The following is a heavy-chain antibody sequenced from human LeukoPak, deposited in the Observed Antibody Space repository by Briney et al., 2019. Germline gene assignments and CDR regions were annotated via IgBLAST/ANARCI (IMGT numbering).Heavy chain of an antibody. V-gene: IGHV4-34*01. D-gene: IGHD6-13*01. CDR1: GGSFSGYY. Sequence: PSETLSLTCAVYGGSFSGYYWSWIRQPPGKGLEWIGEINHSRSTNYNPSLKSRVTISVATSKNQFSLKLSSVTAADTAVYYCARGRGPAAGTLFDYWGQGTLVTVSS. CDR2: INHSRST. J-gene: IGHJ4*02. CDR3: ARGRGPAAGTLFDY.